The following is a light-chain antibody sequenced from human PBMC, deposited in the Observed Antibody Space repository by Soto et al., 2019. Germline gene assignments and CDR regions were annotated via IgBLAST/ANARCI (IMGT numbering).Light chain of an antibody. CDR1: QSVSSN. CDR2: GAS. CDR3: QQYNNWPLT. V-gene: IGKV3-15*01. Sequence: EIVMTQSPATLSVSPGERVTLSCRARQSVSSNLAWYQQKPGQATRLLIYGASTRATGIPARFSGSGSGTEFTLTISSLQSEDFPVYYCQQYNNWPLTFGGGTKVEIK. J-gene: IGKJ4*01.